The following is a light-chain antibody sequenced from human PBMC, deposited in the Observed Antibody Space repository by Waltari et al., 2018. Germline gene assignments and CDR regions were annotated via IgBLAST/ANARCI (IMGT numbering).Light chain of an antibody. CDR1: QSISSW. V-gene: IGKV1-5*03. CDR3: QQYNSNST. Sequence: DIQMTQSPSTLSASVGDIVTITCRASQSISSWLAWYQQKPGKAPKLLIYKASSLESGVPSRFSGSGSGTEFTLTISSLQPDDFATYYCQQYNSNSTFGQGTKVEIK. CDR2: KAS. J-gene: IGKJ1*01.